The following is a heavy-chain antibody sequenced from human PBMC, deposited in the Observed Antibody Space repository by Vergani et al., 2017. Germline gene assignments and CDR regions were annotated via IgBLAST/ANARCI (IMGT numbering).Heavy chain of an antibody. J-gene: IGHJ4*02. CDR2: IYHSGST. Sequence: QVQLQESGPGLVKPSETLSLTCTVSGYSISSGYYWGWIRQPPGKGLEWIGSIYHSGSTYYNPSLKSRVTISVDTSKNQFSLKLSSVTAADTAVYYCARDPLTYYYGSGSYPNWGQGTLVTVSS. CDR3: ARDPLTYYYGSGSYPN. V-gene: IGHV4-38-2*02. CDR1: GYSISSGYY. D-gene: IGHD3-10*01.